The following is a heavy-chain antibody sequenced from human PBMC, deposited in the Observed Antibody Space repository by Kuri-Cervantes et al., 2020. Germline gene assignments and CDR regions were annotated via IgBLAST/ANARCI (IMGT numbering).Heavy chain of an antibody. CDR3: ARGLWGYDFNGMDV. Sequence: SETLSLTCTVSGGSISSGSYYWSWIRQPPGKGLEWIGYIYHSGSTYYNPSLKSRVTISVDRSKNQFSLKLSSVTAADTAVYYCARGLWGYDFNGMDVWGQGTTVTVSS. J-gene: IGHJ6*02. D-gene: IGHD5-12*01. CDR2: IYHSGST. CDR1: GGSISSGSYY. V-gene: IGHV4-30-2*01.